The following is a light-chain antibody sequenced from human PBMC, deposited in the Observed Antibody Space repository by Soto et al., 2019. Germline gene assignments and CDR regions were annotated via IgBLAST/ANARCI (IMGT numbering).Light chain of an antibody. Sequence: DIQMTQSPTTLSASVGDRVIITCRASQRMSAWLAWYQQKPGKAPTLLIYDASSLENGVPSRFSGSGSGTDFTLTISSLQPNDFATYYCPQYDTYPWTFGQGTKVEIK. J-gene: IGKJ1*01. CDR1: QRMSAW. V-gene: IGKV1-5*01. CDR2: DAS. CDR3: PQYDTYPWT.